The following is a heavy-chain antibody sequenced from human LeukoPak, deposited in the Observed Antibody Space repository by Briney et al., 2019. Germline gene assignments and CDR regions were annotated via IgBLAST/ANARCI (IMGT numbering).Heavy chain of an antibody. CDR1: GFTVSSNY. CDR3: TRVGASNTLDY. Sequence: GGSLILSCAASGFTVSSNYMSWVRQAPGKGLEWVSVIYSGGNTYYADSVKGRFTISRDNSKNTLYLQMNSLRAEDTAVYYCTRVGASNTLDYWGQGTLVTVSS. V-gene: IGHV3-53*01. D-gene: IGHD4-11*01. J-gene: IGHJ4*02. CDR2: IYSGGNT.